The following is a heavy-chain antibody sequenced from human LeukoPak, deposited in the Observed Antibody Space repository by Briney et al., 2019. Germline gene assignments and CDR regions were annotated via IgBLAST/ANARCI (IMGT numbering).Heavy chain of an antibody. J-gene: IGHJ4*02. CDR3: AHRDTAMVTGYFDY. Sequence: SGPTLVNPTQTLTLTCTFSGFSLSTSGVGVGWIRQPPGKALEWLAAIYWDDDKRYSPSLKSRLTITKDTSKKQVVLTMTNMDPVDTATYYCAHRDTAMVTGYFDYWGQGTLVTVSS. CDR2: IYWDDDK. D-gene: IGHD5-18*01. CDR1: GFSLSTSGVG. V-gene: IGHV2-5*02.